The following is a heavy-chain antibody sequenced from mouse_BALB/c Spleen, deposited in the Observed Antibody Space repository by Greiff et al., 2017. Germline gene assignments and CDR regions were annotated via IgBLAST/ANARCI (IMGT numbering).Heavy chain of an antibody. D-gene: IGHD2-4*01. CDR1: GFTFSSYA. CDR3: ARGTTMITPDY. Sequence: EVKLVESGGGLVKPGGSLKLSCAASGFTFSSYAMSWVRQTPEKRLEWVASISSGGSTYYPDSVKGRFTISRDNARNILYLQMSSLRSEDTAMYYCARGTTMITPDYWGQGTTLTVSS. V-gene: IGHV5-6-5*01. CDR2: ISSGGST. J-gene: IGHJ2*01.